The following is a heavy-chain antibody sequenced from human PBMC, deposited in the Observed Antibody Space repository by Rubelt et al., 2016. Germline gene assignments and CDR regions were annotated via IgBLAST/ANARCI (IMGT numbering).Heavy chain of an antibody. CDR2: IYYSGST. CDR3: ARRKTRVIAYGLFDP. J-gene: IGHJ5*02. CDR1: GGSISSSSYY. D-gene: IGHD3-16*02. V-gene: IGHV4-39*01. Sequence: QLQLQESGPGLVKPPETLSLTCTVSGGSISSSSYYWGWIRQPPGKGLEWIGSIYYSGSTYYNPSLKSRVTISVDTSKNQFSLKLSSGTAADTAVYYCARRKTRVIAYGLFDPWGQGTLVTVSS.